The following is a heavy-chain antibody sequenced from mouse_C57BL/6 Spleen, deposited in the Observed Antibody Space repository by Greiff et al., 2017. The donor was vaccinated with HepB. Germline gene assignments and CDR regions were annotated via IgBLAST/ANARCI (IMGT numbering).Heavy chain of an antibody. J-gene: IGHJ1*03. CDR1: GYAFSSSW. Sequence: QVQLQQSGPELVKPGASVKISCKASGYAFSSSWMNWVKQRPGKGLEWIGRIYPGDGDTNYNGKFKGKATLTADKSSSTAYMQLSSLTSEDSAVYFCAREDSNYERYWYFDVWGTGTTVTVSS. V-gene: IGHV1-82*01. CDR3: AREDSNYERYWYFDV. CDR2: IYPGDGDT. D-gene: IGHD2-5*01.